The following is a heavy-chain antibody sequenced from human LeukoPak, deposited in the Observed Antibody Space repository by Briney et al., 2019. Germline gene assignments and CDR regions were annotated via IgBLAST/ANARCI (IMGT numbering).Heavy chain of an antibody. CDR3: ASLARGGNWFDP. J-gene: IGHJ5*02. Sequence: PSETLSLPCAVYGGSFIGYDWTWIRQPPGKGLEWIGEINHSGGTNYNPSLKSRVTISVDTSKNQFSLKLSSVTAADTAVYYCASLARGGNWFDPWGQGTLVTVSS. CDR2: INHSGGT. V-gene: IGHV4-34*01. D-gene: IGHD6-6*01. CDR1: GGSFIGYD.